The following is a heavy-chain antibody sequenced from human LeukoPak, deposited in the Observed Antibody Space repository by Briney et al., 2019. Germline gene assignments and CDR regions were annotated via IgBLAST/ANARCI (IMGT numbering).Heavy chain of an antibody. CDR3: ARDLGAYSSSSESFDY. D-gene: IGHD6-6*01. Sequence: AGGSLRLSCVGSTFTFSDYGMHWVRQAPGKGLEWVAVISYDGSNKYYADSVKGRFTISRDNSKNTLYLQMNSLRAEDTAVYYCARDLGAYSSSSESFDYWGQGTLVTVSS. V-gene: IGHV3-30*19. CDR2: ISYDGSNK. J-gene: IGHJ4*02. CDR1: TFTFSDYG.